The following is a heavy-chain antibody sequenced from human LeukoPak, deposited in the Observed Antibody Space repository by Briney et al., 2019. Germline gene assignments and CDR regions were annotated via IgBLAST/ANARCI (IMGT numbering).Heavy chain of an antibody. Sequence: ASVKVSCKASGYTFTGYYMHWVRQAPGQGLECMGWINPNSGGTNYAQKFQGRVTMTRDTSISTAYMELSRLRSDDTAVYYCARSISSGYYTGSIDYWGQGTLVTVSS. V-gene: IGHV1-2*02. CDR3: ARSISSGYYTGSIDY. J-gene: IGHJ4*02. D-gene: IGHD3-22*01. CDR2: INPNSGGT. CDR1: GYTFTGYY.